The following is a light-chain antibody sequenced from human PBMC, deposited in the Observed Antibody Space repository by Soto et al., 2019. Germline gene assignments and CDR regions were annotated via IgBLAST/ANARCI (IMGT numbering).Light chain of an antibody. Sequence: EIVMTQSPATLSVSPGERATLSCRASQSVSSSYLAWYQQKPGQAPRLLIYGASSRATGIPDRFSGSGSGTDFTLTINRLEPEDFAVYYCQQYGSSPPITFGPGTRLEIK. CDR3: QQYGSSPPIT. J-gene: IGKJ5*01. V-gene: IGKV3-20*01. CDR1: QSVSSSY. CDR2: GAS.